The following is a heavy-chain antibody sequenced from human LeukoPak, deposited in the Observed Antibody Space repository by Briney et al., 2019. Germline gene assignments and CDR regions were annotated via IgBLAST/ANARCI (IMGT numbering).Heavy chain of an antibody. CDR3: ARADTYYFDSSGYPNGFDP. Sequence: SETLSLTCTVSGGSISTYSWSWIRQPPGKGLEWIGYIYFSGDTNYNPSLKSRVTISLDTSKNQFSLKLSSVTAADTAVYYCARADTYYFDSSGYPNGFDPWGQGTLVTVSS. J-gene: IGHJ5*02. CDR2: IYFSGDT. D-gene: IGHD3-22*01. CDR1: GGSISTYS. V-gene: IGHV4-59*01.